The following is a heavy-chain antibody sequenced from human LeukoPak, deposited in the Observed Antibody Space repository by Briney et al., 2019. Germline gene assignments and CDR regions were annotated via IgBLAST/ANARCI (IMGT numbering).Heavy chain of an antibody. J-gene: IGHJ4*02. Sequence: SETLSLTCAVYGGSITGYYWSWIRQPPGKGLVWVGEIHYTGATSYNPSLKSRATISIDTSKNQVSLKLSSVTAADTAVYYCARGNILSGYCFDFWGQGALVTVSS. CDR2: IHYTGAT. V-gene: IGHV4-34*01. CDR1: GGSITGYY. D-gene: IGHD3-9*01. CDR3: ARGNILSGYCFDF.